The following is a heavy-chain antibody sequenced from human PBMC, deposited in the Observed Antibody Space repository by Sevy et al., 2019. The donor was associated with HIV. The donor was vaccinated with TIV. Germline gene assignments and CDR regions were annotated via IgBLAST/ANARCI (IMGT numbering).Heavy chain of an antibody. CDR3: ARAQPRSYYDSSGNDSFDY. V-gene: IGHV3-48*01. Sequence: GGSLRLSCAASGFTFSSYSMNWVRQAPGKGLEWVSYISSSSSTIYYADSVKGRFTISRDNAKNSLYLQMNSLRAEDTAVYYCARAQPRSYYDSSGNDSFDYWGQGTLDTVSS. CDR1: GFTFSSYS. D-gene: IGHD3-22*01. J-gene: IGHJ4*02. CDR2: ISSSSSTI.